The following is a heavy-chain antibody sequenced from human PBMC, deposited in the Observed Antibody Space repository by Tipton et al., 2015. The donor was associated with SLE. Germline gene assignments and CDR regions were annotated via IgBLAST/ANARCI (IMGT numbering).Heavy chain of an antibody. J-gene: IGHJ4*02. CDR2: IYSSGNT. V-gene: IGHV4-4*07. CDR1: GGSISASY. Sequence: TLSLTCTVSGGSISASYWSWIRQPAGKGLGWIGRIYSSGNTNYNPSLKSRVTLSVDTSKNQFSLRLTSVTAADTAVYFCAREDVGFCNGGSCPYYFDFWGQGTLVTVSS. CDR3: AREDVGFCNGGSCPYYFDF. D-gene: IGHD2-15*01.